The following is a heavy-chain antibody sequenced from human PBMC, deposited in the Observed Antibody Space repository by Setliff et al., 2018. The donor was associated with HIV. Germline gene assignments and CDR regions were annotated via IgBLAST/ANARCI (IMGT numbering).Heavy chain of an antibody. D-gene: IGHD3-10*01. V-gene: IGHV1-2*02. CDR1: GYTFTAYY. J-gene: IGHJ6*03. CDR2: INSNNGGT. Sequence: RASVKVSCKTSGYTFTAYYIHWVRQAPGQGLEWMGWINSNNGGTKYAQNFQGRVTMTRDTSITTAYMELSSLISDETAVYYCARETYYGSGSYPPTEYYYYYMDVWGKGTTVTVSS. CDR3: ARETYYGSGSYPPTEYYYYYMDV.